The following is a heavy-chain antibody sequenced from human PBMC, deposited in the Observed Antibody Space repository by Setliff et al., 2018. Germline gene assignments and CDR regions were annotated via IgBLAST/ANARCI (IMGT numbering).Heavy chain of an antibody. CDR3: AREYIQLWSRSLWGYFDL. CDR1: GGSFSGYY. CDR2: INHSGST. V-gene: IGHV4-34*01. D-gene: IGHD5-18*01. J-gene: IGHJ2*01. Sequence: SETLSLTCAVYGGSFSGYYWSWIRQPPGKGLEWIGEINHSGSTYYNPSLKSRVTISVDTSKNQFSLKLSSVTAADTAVYYCAREYIQLWSRSLWGYFDLWGRGTLVTVSS.